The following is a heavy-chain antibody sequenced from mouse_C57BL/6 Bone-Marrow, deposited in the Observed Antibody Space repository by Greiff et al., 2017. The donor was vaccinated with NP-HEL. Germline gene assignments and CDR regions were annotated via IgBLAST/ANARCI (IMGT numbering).Heavy chain of an antibody. CDR2: ISDGGSYT. V-gene: IGHV5-4*01. J-gene: IGHJ3*01. CDR3: ARGLLRHFAY. Sequence: EVQVVESGGGLVKPGGSLKLSCAASGFTFSSYAMSWVRQTPEKRLEWVATISDGGSYTYYPDNVKGRFTISRDNAKNNLYLQMSHLKSEDTAMYYCARGLLRHFAYWGQGTLVTVSA. CDR1: GFTFSSYA. D-gene: IGHD1-2*01.